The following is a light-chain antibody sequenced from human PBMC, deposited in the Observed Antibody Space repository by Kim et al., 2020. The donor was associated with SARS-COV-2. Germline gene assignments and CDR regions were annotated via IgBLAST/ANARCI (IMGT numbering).Light chain of an antibody. V-gene: IGKV1-33*01. J-gene: IGKJ2*01. CDR1: QDISNY. Sequence: DIQMTQSPSSLSASVGDRVTITCQASQDISNYLNWYQQKPGKAPKLLIYDASNLETGVPSRFSGSGSGTDFTFTISSLQPEDIATYYCQQVNTFGQGTKLEI. CDR2: DAS. CDR3: QQVNT.